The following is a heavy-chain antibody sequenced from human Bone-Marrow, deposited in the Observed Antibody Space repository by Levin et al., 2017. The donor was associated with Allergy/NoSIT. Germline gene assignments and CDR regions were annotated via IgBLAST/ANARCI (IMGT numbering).Heavy chain of an antibody. CDR1: GFTVSRNY. CDR2: IYSGGDT. V-gene: IGHV3-66*01. J-gene: IGHJ4*02. Sequence: GGSLRLSCAASGFTVSRNYMSWVRQAPGKGLEWVSLIYSGGDTQYADSVKGRFTISRDNSKNTLYLQMNSLRVDDTAVYYCARDCPGTATGTPWGQGTLVTVSS. CDR3: ARDCPGTATGTP. D-gene: IGHD1-7*01.